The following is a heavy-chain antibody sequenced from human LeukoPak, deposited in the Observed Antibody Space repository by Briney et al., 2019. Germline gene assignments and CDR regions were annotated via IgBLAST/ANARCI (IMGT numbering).Heavy chain of an antibody. J-gene: IGHJ4*02. D-gene: IGHD2-8*01. CDR2: IYYSGST. Sequence: SETLSLTCTVSGGSISSYYWSWIRQPPGQGLEWIGYIYYSGSTNYNSSLKSRVTISVDTSKNQLSLKLSSVTAADTAVYYCSRENGAFSPFGYWGQGTLVTVPS. V-gene: IGHV4-59*12. CDR1: GGSISSYY. CDR3: SRENGAFSPFGY.